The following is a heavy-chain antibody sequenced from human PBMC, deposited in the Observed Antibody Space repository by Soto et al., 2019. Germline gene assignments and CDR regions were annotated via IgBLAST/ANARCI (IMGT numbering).Heavy chain of an antibody. V-gene: IGHV1-18*01. D-gene: IGHD1-1*01. CDR2: ISAQNCNT. Sequence: QVHLVQSGAEVKRPVASVKVSCKGSGYTFTTYGINWVRQAPGQGLEWVGWISAQNCNTNYAQKLQGRVTVTRDTSTSTAYMELRSQRSDDTAVYYCARGRYGDYWGQGALVTVYS. J-gene: IGHJ4*02. CDR3: ARGRYGDY. CDR1: GYTFTTYG.